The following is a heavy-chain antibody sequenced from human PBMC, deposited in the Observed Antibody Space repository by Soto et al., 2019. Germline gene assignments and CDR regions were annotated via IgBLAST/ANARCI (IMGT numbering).Heavy chain of an antibody. J-gene: IGHJ6*02. CDR1: GFTFSSYG. V-gene: IGHV3-30*18. CDR3: AKELCGGDCYPYYYYGMDV. D-gene: IGHD2-21*02. CDR2: ISYDGSNK. Sequence: PGGSLRLSCAASGFTFSSYGMHWVRQAPGKGLEWVAVISYDGSNKYYADSVKGRFTISRDNSKNTLYLQMNSLRAEDTAVYYCAKELCGGDCYPYYYYGMDVWGQGTTVTVSS.